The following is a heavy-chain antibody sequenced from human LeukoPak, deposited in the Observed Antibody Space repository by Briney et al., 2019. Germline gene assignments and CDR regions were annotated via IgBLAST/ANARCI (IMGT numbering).Heavy chain of an antibody. V-gene: IGHV1-2*02. Sequence: GASVKVSCKASGYTFTGYYIHWVRQAPGQGLEWMGWINPNSGGTNYAQKFQGRVTMTRDTSISTAYMELSSLRSEDTAVYYCARSIAARNPDFDYWGQGTLVTVSS. CDR2: INPNSGGT. CDR1: GYTFTGYY. D-gene: IGHD6-6*01. J-gene: IGHJ4*02. CDR3: ARSIAARNPDFDY.